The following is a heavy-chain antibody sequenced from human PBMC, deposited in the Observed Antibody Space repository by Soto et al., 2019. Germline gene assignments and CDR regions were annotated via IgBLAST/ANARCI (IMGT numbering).Heavy chain of an antibody. V-gene: IGHV1-3*01. CDR1: GYTFTNYA. CDR3: ARYSASKAFDF. Sequence: VQLVQSGAEVKKPGASVKVSCKTSGYTFTNYAMDWVRQAPGQRLEWMGWINAGNGNIKYSQHLQGRVTITRDTSASTVYMELSSLRSEDTAVYYCARYSASKAFDFWGRGTLVTVSS. J-gene: IGHJ4*02. CDR2: INAGNGNI. D-gene: IGHD6-13*01.